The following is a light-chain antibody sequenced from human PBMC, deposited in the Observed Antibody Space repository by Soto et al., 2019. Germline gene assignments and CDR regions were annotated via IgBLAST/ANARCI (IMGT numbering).Light chain of an antibody. J-gene: IGLJ2*01. CDR3: CSYAASYTLV. V-gene: IGLV2-11*01. CDR1: SSDVGGYNP. CDR2: DVT. Sequence: QSALAQPRSVSGSPGQSVTISCSGTSSDVGGYNPVSWYQQFPGKAPKLMIYDVTKRPSGVPDRFSGSKSGNTASLTISGLQAEDEADYYCCSYAASYTLVFGGGTKVTVL.